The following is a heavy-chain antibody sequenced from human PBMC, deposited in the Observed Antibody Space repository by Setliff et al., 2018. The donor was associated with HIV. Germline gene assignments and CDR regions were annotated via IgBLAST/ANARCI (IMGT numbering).Heavy chain of an antibody. CDR3: ARAVVPTYYDVLTGYVYYMDV. J-gene: IGHJ6*03. CDR1: GGRFSNYG. D-gene: IGHD3-9*01. CDR2: IIPIFGTT. V-gene: IGHV1-69*13. Sequence: EASVKVSCKASGGRFSNYGISWVRQAPGQGLEWMGGIIPIFGTTNYAQMFQGRVTMTADESTSTAYMELSSLRSEDTAVYYCARAVVPTYYDVLTGYVYYMDVWGKGTTVTVS.